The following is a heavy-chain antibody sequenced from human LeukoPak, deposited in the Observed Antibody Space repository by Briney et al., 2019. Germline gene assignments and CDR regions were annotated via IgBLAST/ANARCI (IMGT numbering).Heavy chain of an antibody. V-gene: IGHV4-4*07. CDR1: GGSISGYS. Sequence: SETLSLTCTVSGGSISGYSWSWIRQPTGKGLEWIGRIYGSGSSNYKPSLESRVTMSLDTSKNQISLKMSSVSAADTAVYYCARVSSIWYEGWFDSWGQGTLVTVSS. J-gene: IGHJ5*01. D-gene: IGHD6-13*01. CDR2: IYGSGSS. CDR3: ARVSSIWYEGWFDS.